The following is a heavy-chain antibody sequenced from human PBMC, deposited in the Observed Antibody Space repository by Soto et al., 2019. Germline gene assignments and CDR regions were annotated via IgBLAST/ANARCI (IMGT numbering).Heavy chain of an antibody. D-gene: IGHD1-20*01. CDR3: ARDNEPGYNWSPNFDY. Sequence: QVQLVESGGGVVQPGRSLRLSCAASGFTFSSYGMHWVRQAPGKGLEGGAVIWYDGSNKYYADSVKGRFTISRDNSKNTLYLQMNSLRAEDTAVYYCARDNEPGYNWSPNFDYWGQGTLVTVSS. CDR2: IWYDGSNK. CDR1: GFTFSSYG. J-gene: IGHJ4*02. V-gene: IGHV3-33*01.